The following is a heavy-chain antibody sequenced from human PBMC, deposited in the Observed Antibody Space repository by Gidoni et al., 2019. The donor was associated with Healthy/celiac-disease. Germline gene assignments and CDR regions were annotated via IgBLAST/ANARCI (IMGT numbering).Heavy chain of an antibody. Sequence: QVQLQQWGAGLLKPSETLSLTCAVYGGSCSGYYWSWIRQPPGKGLEWIGEINHSGSTNYNPSLKSRVTISVDTSKNQFSLKLSSVTAADTAVYYCARGVVTREYYYYGMDVWGQGTTVTVSS. CDR2: INHSGST. D-gene: IGHD7-27*01. CDR1: GGSCSGYY. CDR3: ARGVVTREYYYYGMDV. J-gene: IGHJ6*02. V-gene: IGHV4-34*01.